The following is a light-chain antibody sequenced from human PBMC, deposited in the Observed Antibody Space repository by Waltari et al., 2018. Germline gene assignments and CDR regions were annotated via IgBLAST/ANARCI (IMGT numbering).Light chain of an antibody. CDR1: QSLLHRTGNNY. CDR2: LGF. V-gene: IGKV2-28*01. CDR3: MQALQNPPT. Sequence: DVAMTQSPLSLPVRLGEPASISCSSNQSLLHRTGNNYLDWYLQKQGRSPHLLIYLGFNRASGVPDRFSGSGSVTDFTLKISRVEAEDVGLYYCMQALQNPPTFGRGTRVEI. J-gene: IGKJ2*01.